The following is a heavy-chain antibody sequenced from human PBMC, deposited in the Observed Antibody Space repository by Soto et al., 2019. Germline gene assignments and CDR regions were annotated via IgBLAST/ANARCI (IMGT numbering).Heavy chain of an antibody. V-gene: IGHV4-59*01. CDR3: ARLYGLDAFDI. J-gene: IGHJ3*02. CDR2: IYYSGST. CDR1: GGSISSYY. D-gene: IGHD4-17*01. Sequence: PSETLSLTCTVSGGSISSYYWSWIRQPPGKGLEWMGYIYYSGSTNYNPSLKSRVTISVDTSKNQFSLKLSSVTAADTAVYYCARLYGLDAFDIWGQGTMLTVSS.